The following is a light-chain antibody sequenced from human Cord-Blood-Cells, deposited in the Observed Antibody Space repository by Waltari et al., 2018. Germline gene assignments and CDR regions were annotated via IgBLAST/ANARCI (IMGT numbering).Light chain of an antibody. CDR2: AAS. J-gene: IGKJ3*01. CDR1: QSISSY. CDR3: QQSYSTPRT. V-gene: IGKV1-39*01. Sequence: DIQMTQSRSSLSASVGDRVTITCRASQSISSYLHWYQQKPGKAPKLLIYAASSLQSGVPSRFSGSGSGTDFTLTISSLQPEDFATYYCQQSYSTPRTFGPGTKVDIK.